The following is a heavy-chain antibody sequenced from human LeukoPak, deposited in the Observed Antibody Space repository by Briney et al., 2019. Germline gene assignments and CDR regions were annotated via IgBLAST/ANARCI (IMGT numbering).Heavy chain of an antibody. V-gene: IGHV3-23*01. CDR2: FTAGGINT. Sequence: PGGSLRLSCSASGFTFSSHAMSWVRQAPGEGLEWVSAFTAGGINTYYADSVKGRFTISRDNAKNSLYLQMNSLRAEDTAVYYCARRSTLSYWGQGTLVTVSS. J-gene: IGHJ4*02. CDR3: ARRSTLSY. CDR1: GFTFSSHA. D-gene: IGHD5/OR15-5a*01.